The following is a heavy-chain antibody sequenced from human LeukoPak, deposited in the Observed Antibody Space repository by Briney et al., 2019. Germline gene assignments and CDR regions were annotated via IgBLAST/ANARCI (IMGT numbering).Heavy chain of an antibody. CDR2: IKSKTDDGTT. D-gene: IGHD3-9*01. CDR3: TTQGATYYDILTGYYFQTPNDY. J-gene: IGHJ4*02. Sequence: PGGSLRLSCTASGFTFNNAWMHSVRQAPGKGLEWVGHIKSKTDDGTTDYAAPVKGRFTISRDDSKNTLYLQMNSLKTEDTAVYYCTTQGATYYDILTGYYFQTPNDYWGQGTLVTVSS. CDR1: GFTFNNAW. V-gene: IGHV3-15*01.